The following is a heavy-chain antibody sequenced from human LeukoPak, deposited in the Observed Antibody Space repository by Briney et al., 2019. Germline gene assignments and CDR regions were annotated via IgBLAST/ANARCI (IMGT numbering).Heavy chain of an antibody. D-gene: IGHD2-15*01. V-gene: IGHV4-59*01. J-gene: IGHJ4*02. CDR3: ARWGPEYCSGGSCYYFDY. Sequence: SETLSLTCTVSGGSISSYYWSWIRQPPGKGLEWIGYIYYSGSTNYNPSLKSRVTISVDTSKNQFSLKLSPVTAADTAVYYCARWGPEYCSGGSCYYFDYWGQGTLVTVSS. CDR1: GGSISSYY. CDR2: IYYSGST.